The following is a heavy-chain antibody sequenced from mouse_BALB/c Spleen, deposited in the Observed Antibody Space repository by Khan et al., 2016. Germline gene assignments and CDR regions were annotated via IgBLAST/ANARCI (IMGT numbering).Heavy chain of an antibody. J-gene: IGHJ1*01. V-gene: IGHV9-3-1*01. D-gene: IGHD1-1*01. CDR3: ARSSYCYGSRSYFNV. CDR1: GYTFTNYG. Sequence: QIQLVQSGPELKKPGQTVKISCKASGYTFTNYGMNWVKQAPGKGLKWMGWINTYSGESTYADDFKGRFAFSLDTSANTAYLQINNLKNEDTATYFSARSSYCYGSRSYFNVWGPGTTGTVTT. CDR2: INTYSGES.